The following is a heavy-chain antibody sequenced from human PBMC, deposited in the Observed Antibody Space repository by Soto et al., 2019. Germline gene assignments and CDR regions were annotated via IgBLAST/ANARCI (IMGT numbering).Heavy chain of an antibody. Sequence: EVQMVESGGGLVEPGGSLRLSCAASGFAFSNVYMSWVRQAPGKGLEWVGRIRSKADGGTTDYAISVEGRFTISREDSKNALYLQMNSLKTEDTAMYYCASDKRRLAENSDYWGLGTLVTVSS. V-gene: IGHV3-15*01. CDR2: IRSKADGGTT. CDR1: GFAFSNVY. J-gene: IGHJ4*02. CDR3: ASDKRRLAENSDY.